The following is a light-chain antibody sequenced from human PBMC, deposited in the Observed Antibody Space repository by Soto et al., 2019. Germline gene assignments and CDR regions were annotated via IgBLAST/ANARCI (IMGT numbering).Light chain of an antibody. CDR1: SSNIGSNY. CDR2: RND. Sequence: QSVLTQPPSASGTPGQRVTISCSGSSSNIGSNYLYWYQHLPGTAPKLLIYRNDQRPSGVPDRFSGSKSGTSASLAIRGLRSEDEADDYCAAWDDSLSGPNVVFGGGTQLTVL. CDR3: AAWDDSLSGPNVV. J-gene: IGLJ2*01. V-gene: IGLV1-47*01.